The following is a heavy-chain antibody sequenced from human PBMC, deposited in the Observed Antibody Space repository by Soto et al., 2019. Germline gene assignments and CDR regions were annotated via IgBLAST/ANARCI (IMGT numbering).Heavy chain of an antibody. Sequence: EVQLVESGGGLVQPGGSLRLSCAASGFTFSRYWMHWVRQAPGKGLVWVSRINSDGSSTSYADSVKGRFTISRDNAKNTLYLQTNSLRAEDTAVYYCARDSGGYYEPLFDYWGQGTLVTVSS. CDR3: ARDSGGYYEPLFDY. J-gene: IGHJ4*02. CDR2: INSDGSST. V-gene: IGHV3-74*01. D-gene: IGHD3-22*01. CDR1: GFTFSRYW.